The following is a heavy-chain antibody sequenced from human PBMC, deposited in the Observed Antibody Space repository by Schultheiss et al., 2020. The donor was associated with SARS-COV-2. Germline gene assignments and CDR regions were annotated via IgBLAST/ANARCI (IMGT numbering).Heavy chain of an antibody. CDR1: GGTFSSYA. D-gene: IGHD2-15*01. CDR2: IIPIFGTA. CDR3: ARALGCSGGSCYLGLDY. V-gene: IGHV1-69*13. J-gene: IGHJ4*02. Sequence: SVKVSCKASGGTFSSYAISWVRQAPGQGLEWMGGIIPIFGTANYAQKFQGRVTITADESTSTAYMELNSLRAEDTAVYYCARALGCSGGSCYLGLDYWGQGTLVTVSS.